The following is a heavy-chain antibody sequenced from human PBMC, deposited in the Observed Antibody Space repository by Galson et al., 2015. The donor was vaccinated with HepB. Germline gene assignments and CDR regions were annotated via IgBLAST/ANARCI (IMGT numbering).Heavy chain of an antibody. Sequence: SLRLSCAASGFTFTNYYMGWVRQAPGKGLEWVAYINRDGGARFYVDSVRGRFTISRDNADNLLYLQMNSLRVEDTAVYYCARWSLAFDFWGQGTMLTVSS. CDR2: INRDGGAR. CDR3: ARWSLAFDF. J-gene: IGHJ3*01. V-gene: IGHV3-7*01. CDR1: GFTFTNYY.